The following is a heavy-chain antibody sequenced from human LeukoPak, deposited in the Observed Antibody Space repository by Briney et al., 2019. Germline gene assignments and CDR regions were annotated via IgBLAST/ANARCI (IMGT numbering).Heavy chain of an antibody. Sequence: GGSLRLSCAASGFTFSSESMNWVRQAPGKGLEWLSYVSSSSSSIYYADSVKGRFTISRDSAKNSLYLQMNSLRDEDTAVYYCARGGYYYYGSGSYFYWGQGTLVTVSS. CDR1: GFTFSSES. J-gene: IGHJ4*02. CDR3: ARGGYYYYGSGSYFY. CDR2: VSSSSSSI. V-gene: IGHV3-48*02. D-gene: IGHD3-10*01.